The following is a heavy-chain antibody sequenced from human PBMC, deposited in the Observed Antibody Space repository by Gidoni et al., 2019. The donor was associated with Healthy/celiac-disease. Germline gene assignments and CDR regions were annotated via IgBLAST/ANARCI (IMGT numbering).Heavy chain of an antibody. CDR1: GFTFSSYS. CDR2: ISSSSSTI. V-gene: IGHV3-48*02. J-gene: IGHJ3*02. Sequence: EVQLVESGGGLVQPGGSLSLSCAASGFTFSSYSMNWFRQAPGKGLEWVSYISSSSSTIYYADSVKGRFTISRDNAKNSLYLQMNSLRDEDTAVYYCARVYDILTGYPDAFDIWGQGTMVTVSS. CDR3: ARVYDILTGYPDAFDI. D-gene: IGHD3-9*01.